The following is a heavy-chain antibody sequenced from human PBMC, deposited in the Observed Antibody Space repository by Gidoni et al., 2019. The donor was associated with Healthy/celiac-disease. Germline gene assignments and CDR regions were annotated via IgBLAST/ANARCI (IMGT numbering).Heavy chain of an antibody. J-gene: IGHJ3*02. Sequence: QVQLVQSGAAVKKPGASVKVSCKASGYPFTSYAMHWVRQAPGQRLEWMGWINAGNGNTKYSQKFQGRVTITRDTSASTAYMELSSLRSEDTAVYYCARDYYDSSGYQTLDIWGQGTMVTVSS. CDR2: INAGNGNT. V-gene: IGHV1-3*01. CDR3: ARDYYDSSGYQTLDI. CDR1: GYPFTSYA. D-gene: IGHD3-22*01.